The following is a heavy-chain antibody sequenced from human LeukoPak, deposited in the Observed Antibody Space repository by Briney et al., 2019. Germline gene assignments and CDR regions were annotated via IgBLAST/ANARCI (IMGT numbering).Heavy chain of an antibody. D-gene: IGHD4-17*01. Sequence: SETLSLTCTVSGGSFSGYYCTWIRQPPGKGLEWIGEIDHSGSANYNPSLKSRVTISLDTSKNQFSLKLSSVTAADTAVYYCARGQGTVTTHWGQGTLVTVSS. J-gene: IGHJ4*02. CDR2: IDHSGSA. CDR1: GGSFSGYY. CDR3: ARGQGTVTTH. V-gene: IGHV4-34*01.